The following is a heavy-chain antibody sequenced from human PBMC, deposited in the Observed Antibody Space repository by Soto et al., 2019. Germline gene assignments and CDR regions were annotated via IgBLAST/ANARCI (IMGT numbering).Heavy chain of an antibody. CDR1: GYTFTSYD. Sequence: QVQLVQSGAEVKKPGASVKVSCKASGYTFTSYDINWVRQATGQGLEWMGWMNPNSGNTGYAQKFQGRVTITRNTSIITAYMELSSLRSEDTAVYYCAREIGYCSGGSGSGYYCMDVWGQGTTVNVSS. CDR3: AREIGYCSGGSGSGYYCMDV. J-gene: IGHJ6*02. V-gene: IGHV1-8*01. CDR2: MNPNSGNT. D-gene: IGHD2-15*01.